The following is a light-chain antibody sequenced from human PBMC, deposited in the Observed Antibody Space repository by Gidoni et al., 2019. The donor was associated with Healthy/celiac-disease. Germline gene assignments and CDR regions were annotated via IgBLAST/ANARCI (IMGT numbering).Light chain of an antibody. J-gene: IGLJ3*02. CDR2: LNSDGSH. V-gene: IGLV4-69*01. Sequence: QLVLTQSPSASASLGASVKPTCTLSSGHSSYAIAWHQQQPEKGPRYLMKLNSDGSHSKGDGIPDRFSGSSSGAERYLTISSLQSEDEADYYCQTWGTGISNWVFGGGTKLTVL. CDR1: SGHSSYA. CDR3: QTWGTGISNWV.